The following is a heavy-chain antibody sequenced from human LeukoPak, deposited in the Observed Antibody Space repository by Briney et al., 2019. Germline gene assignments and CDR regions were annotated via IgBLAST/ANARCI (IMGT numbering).Heavy chain of an antibody. D-gene: IGHD6-6*01. V-gene: IGHV4-34*01. CDR2: INHSGST. CDR1: GGSFSGYY. CDR3: ARGPLPRLVYFDY. J-gene: IGHJ4*02. Sequence: PSETLSLTCAVYGGSFSGYYWSWICQPPGKGLEWIGEINHSGSTNYNPSLKSRVTISVDTSKNQFSLKLSSVTAADTAVYYCARGPLPRLVYFDYWGQGTLVTVSS.